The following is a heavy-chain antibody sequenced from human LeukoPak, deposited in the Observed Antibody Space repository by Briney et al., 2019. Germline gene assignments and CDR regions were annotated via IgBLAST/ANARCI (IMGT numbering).Heavy chain of an antibody. CDR1: GFTFSTYA. V-gene: IGHV3-53*01. CDR3: ARGLYYFDTSGYLYY. J-gene: IGHJ4*02. D-gene: IGHD3-22*01. Sequence: PGGSLRLSCATSGFTFSTYALSWVRQAPGKGLEWVSVIYSGGSTYYADSVKGRFTISRDNSKNTLYLQMNSLRAEDTAVYYCARGLYYFDTSGYLYYWGQGTLVTVSS. CDR2: IYSGGST.